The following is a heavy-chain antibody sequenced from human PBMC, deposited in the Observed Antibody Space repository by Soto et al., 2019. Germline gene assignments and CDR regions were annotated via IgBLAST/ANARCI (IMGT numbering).Heavy chain of an antibody. D-gene: IGHD3-22*01. Sequence: TGGSLRLSCAASGFTFSDYYMSLIRQAPGKGLEWVSYISSSGSTIYYADSVKGRFTISRDNAKNSLYLQMNSLRAEDTAVYYCAKEMTSGYYLFDYWGQGTLVTVSS. CDR2: ISSSGSTI. CDR1: GFTFSDYY. CDR3: AKEMTSGYYLFDY. V-gene: IGHV3-11*01. J-gene: IGHJ4*02.